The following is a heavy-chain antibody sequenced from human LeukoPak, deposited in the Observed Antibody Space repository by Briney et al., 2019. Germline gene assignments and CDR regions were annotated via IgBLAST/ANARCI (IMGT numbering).Heavy chain of an antibody. J-gene: IGHJ3*02. CDR2: IKQDGSEK. V-gene: IGHV3-7*01. Sequence: PGGSLRLSCAAAGFTFSSYWMSWIRQAPGKGLEWVANIKQDGSEKYYVDSVKGRFTISRDNAKNSLYLQMNSLRAEDTAVYYCASVGIAVAGDAFDIWGQGTMVTASS. CDR1: GFTFSSYW. CDR3: ASVGIAVAGDAFDI. D-gene: IGHD6-19*01.